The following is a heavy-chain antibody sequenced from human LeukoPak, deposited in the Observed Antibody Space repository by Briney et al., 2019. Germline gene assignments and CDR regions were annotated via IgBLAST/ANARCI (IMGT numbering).Heavy chain of an antibody. Sequence: GGSLRLSCEASGFTFKNYDMTWVRQAPGKGLEWVSGIRGSGVSTSYADSVKGRFTISRDNSKNMLYLFMNNLRAEDTAVYYCALLGGKLLWRIDYWGQGTRVTVSS. CDR1: GFTFKNYD. V-gene: IGHV3-23*01. CDR2: IRGSGVST. D-gene: IGHD3-10*01. J-gene: IGHJ4*02. CDR3: ALLGGKLLWRIDY.